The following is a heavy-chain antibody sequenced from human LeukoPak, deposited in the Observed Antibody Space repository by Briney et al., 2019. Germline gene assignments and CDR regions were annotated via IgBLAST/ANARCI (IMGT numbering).Heavy chain of an antibody. D-gene: IGHD3-10*01. V-gene: IGHV3-21*01. CDR2: ISSSSSYI. CDR3: ATGASMVRGVISAY. Sequence: GGSLRLSCAASGFTFSSYSMNWVRQAPGKGLEWVSSISSSSSYIYYADSVKGRFTISRDNAKNSLYLQMNSPRAEDTAVYYCATGASMVRGVISAYWGQGTLVTVSS. J-gene: IGHJ4*02. CDR1: GFTFSSYS.